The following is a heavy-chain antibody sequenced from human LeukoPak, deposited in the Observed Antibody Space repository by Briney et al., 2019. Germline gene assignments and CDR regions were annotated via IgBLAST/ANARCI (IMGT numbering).Heavy chain of an antibody. CDR1: GYTFTGYY. J-gene: IGHJ4*02. V-gene: IGHV1-18*04. Sequence: GASVKVSCKASGYTFTGYYMHWVRQAPGQGLEWMGRISAYNGNTNYAQKLQGRVTMTTDTSTSTAYMELRSLRSDDTAVYYCAREGYYGSGSAYYFDYWGQGTLVTVSS. CDR2: ISAYNGNT. D-gene: IGHD3-10*01. CDR3: AREGYYGSGSAYYFDY.